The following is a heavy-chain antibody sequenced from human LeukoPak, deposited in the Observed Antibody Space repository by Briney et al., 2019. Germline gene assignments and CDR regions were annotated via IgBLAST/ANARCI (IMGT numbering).Heavy chain of an antibody. CDR1: AGSISSYY. CDR2: IHTSGST. Sequence: PSETLSLTCTVAAGSISSYYWSWIRQPAGKGLEWIGRIHTSGSTYYNPSLKCRVTISVDTSKNQFSLKLSSVTAADTAVYYCAREDNSGYDFFDDGGQGTLVTVYS. V-gene: IGHV4-4*07. J-gene: IGHJ4*02. D-gene: IGHD5-12*01. CDR3: AREDNSGYDFFDD.